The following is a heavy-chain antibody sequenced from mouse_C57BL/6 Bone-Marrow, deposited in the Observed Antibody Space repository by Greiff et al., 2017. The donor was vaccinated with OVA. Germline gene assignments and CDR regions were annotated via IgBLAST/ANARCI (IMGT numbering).Heavy chain of an antibody. CDR3: AIASGSKLAY. CDR1: GYTFTSYT. Sequence: QVQLKQSGAELARPGASVKMSCKASGYTFTSYTMHWVKQRPGQGLEWIGYINPSSGYTKYNQKFKGKATLTADTSSSTAYMQLSSLTSEDSAVYYCAIASGSKLAYWGQGTLVTVSA. CDR2: INPSSGYT. V-gene: IGHV1-4*01. D-gene: IGHD1-1*01. J-gene: IGHJ3*01.